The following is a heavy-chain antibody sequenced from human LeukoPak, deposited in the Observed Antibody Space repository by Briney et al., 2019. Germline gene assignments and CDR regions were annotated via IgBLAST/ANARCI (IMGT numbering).Heavy chain of an antibody. J-gene: IGHJ4*02. D-gene: IGHD2-2*02. Sequence: PGGSLRLSCAASGFTFTTYAMSWVRQAPGKGLEWVSVISAEGGSTYYADSVKGRFTISRDNSRNTLYLQMNSLRVEDTAMYYCASPDTPRAVSQNGAWYYFDYWGQGTLVTVSS. CDR2: ISAEGGST. CDR1: GFTFTTYA. V-gene: IGHV3-23*01. CDR3: ASPDTPRAVSQNGAWYYFDY.